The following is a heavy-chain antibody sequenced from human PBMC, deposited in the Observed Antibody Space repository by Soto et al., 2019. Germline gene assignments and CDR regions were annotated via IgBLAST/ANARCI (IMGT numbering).Heavy chain of an antibody. D-gene: IGHD2-21*01. V-gene: IGHV3-7*01. CDR1: GFTFSNYW. Sequence: GGSLRLSCAASGFTFSNYWMSWVRQAPGKGLEWVANIKQDGSATNYRDSVKGRFTISRDNAENSLYLQMNSLRAEDTAVYYCASARHIGPWGQGTLVTVSS. CDR3: ASARHIGP. J-gene: IGHJ5*02. CDR2: IKQDGSAT.